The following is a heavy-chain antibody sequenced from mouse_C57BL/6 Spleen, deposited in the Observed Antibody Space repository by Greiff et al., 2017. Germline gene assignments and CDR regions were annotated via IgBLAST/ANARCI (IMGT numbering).Heavy chain of an antibody. Sequence: VKLMESGPELVKPGASVKISCKASGYAFSSSWMNWVKQRPGKGLEWIGRIYPGDGDTNYNGKFKGKATLTADKSSSTAYMQLSSLTSEGSAVYFCARPWGYWGQGTTLTVSS. CDR2: IYPGDGDT. V-gene: IGHV1-82*01. CDR1: GYAFSSSW. CDR3: ARPWGY. D-gene: IGHD4-1*01. J-gene: IGHJ2*01.